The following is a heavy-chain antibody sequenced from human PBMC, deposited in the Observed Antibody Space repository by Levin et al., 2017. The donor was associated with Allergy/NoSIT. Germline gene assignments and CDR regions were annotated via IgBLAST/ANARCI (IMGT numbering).Heavy chain of an antibody. D-gene: IGHD2-15*01. CDR1: GFTFSDYR. Sequence: PGGSLRLSCAASGFTFSDYRMTWVRQAPGKGLEWVANIKSDGSAKYYVGSVNGRFTISRDNTKHSLYLQMNSLRDEDAAVYYCARGRYCTDGSCYLDIWGQGTMITVSS. J-gene: IGHJ3*02. CDR3: ARGRYCTDGSCYLDI. V-gene: IGHV3-7*01. CDR2: IKSDGSAK.